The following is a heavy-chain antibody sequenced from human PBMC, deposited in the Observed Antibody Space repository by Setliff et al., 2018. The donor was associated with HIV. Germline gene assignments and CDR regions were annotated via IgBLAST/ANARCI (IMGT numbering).Heavy chain of an antibody. V-gene: IGHV1-2*02. CDR1: GYTFTGDY. Sequence: ASVKVSCKASGYTFTGDYINWVRQAPGQGLEWMGWINPNSGGTNYAPKFQGRVTMTRDTSISTAYMELSRLRSDDAAVYYCARDRYHYGSSGYVRYFDYWGQGTLVTVSS. CDR2: INPNSGGT. J-gene: IGHJ4*02. CDR3: ARDRYHYGSSGYVRYFDY. D-gene: IGHD3-22*01.